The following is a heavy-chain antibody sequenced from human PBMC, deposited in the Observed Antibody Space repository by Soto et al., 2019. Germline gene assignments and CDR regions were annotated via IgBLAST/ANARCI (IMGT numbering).Heavy chain of an antibody. J-gene: IGHJ4*02. CDR1: GDIFRTSA. CDR3: ARGSAAAVPTGYFAY. CDR2: IIPLFGMA. Sequence: EQLVQSGAEVKKPGSSVKVSCKAPGDIFRTSAMSWVRQAPGQGLEWMGGIIPLFGMANYAHQFQGRVAITADKSTTTVYLEVSSLTSDDTAAYYCARGSAAAVPTGYFAYWGQGTLVTVSS. V-gene: IGHV1-69*17. D-gene: IGHD6-25*01.